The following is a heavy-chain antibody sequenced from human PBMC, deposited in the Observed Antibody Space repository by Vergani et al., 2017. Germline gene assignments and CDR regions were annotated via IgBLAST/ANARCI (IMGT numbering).Heavy chain of an antibody. CDR2: IYTSGAT. CDR3: ARDGGEYDKDALDV. Sequence: QVQLTESGPRVVRPSQTLSLTCTVSGDSISNGPYYWTWIRQTAGKGLEWLGRIYTSGATNYNPSLRSRAIMSVDASKKQFSLKLTSVTAADTAVYYCARDGGEYDKDALDVWGQGTKVTVTS. V-gene: IGHV4-61*02. J-gene: IGHJ3*01. CDR1: GDSISNGPYY. D-gene: IGHD2-21*01.